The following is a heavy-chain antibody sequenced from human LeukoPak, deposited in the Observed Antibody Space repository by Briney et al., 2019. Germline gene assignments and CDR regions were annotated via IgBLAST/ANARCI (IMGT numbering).Heavy chain of an antibody. CDR2: ISSSGSYI. Sequence: GGSLRLSCAASGFTFSRYSMNWVRQAPGKGLEWVSSISSSGSYIYYADSVKGRFTISRDNAKNSLYLQMNSLRAEDTAVYYCARLDFSSTSCSDYWGQGTLVTVSS. V-gene: IGHV3-21*01. D-gene: IGHD2-2*01. J-gene: IGHJ4*02. CDR1: GFTFSRYS. CDR3: ARLDFSSTSCSDY.